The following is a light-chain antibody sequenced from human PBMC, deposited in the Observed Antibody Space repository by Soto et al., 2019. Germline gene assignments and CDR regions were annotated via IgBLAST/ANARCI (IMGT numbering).Light chain of an antibody. V-gene: IGKV4-1*01. J-gene: IGKJ1*01. Sequence: DIVLTQSPDPLAVSLGERATINCKSSQSVLYSSNNKNYLAWYQHKPGQPPKLLIYWASTRESGVPGRLSGSGSGTDFTLTISSLQAEDVAVYYCQQYYSTPWTFGQGTKVEIK. CDR1: QSVLYSSNNKNY. CDR2: WAS. CDR3: QQYYSTPWT.